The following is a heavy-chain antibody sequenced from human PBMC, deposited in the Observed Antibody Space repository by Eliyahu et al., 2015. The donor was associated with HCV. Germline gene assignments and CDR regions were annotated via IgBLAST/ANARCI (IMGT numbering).Heavy chain of an antibody. CDR2: INHSGST. J-gene: IGHJ4*02. D-gene: IGHD3-16*02. Sequence: GLEWIGEINHSGSTNYNPSLKSRVTISVDTSKNQFSLKLSSVTAADTAVYYCAREKITFGGVIVRRYYFDYWGQGTLVTVSS. CDR3: AREKITFGGVIVRRYYFDY. V-gene: IGHV4-34*01.